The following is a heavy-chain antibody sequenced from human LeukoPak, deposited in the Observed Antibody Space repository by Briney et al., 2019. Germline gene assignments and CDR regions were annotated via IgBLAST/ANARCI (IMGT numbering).Heavy chain of an antibody. Sequence: SETLSLTCAVYGGSFSGYYWNWIRQPPGKGLEWIGEINHSGSTYYNPSLKSRVTISVDTSKNQFSLKLSSVTAADTAVYYCARVRVGATTPSWFDPWGQGTLVTVSS. CDR2: INHSGST. D-gene: IGHD1-26*01. V-gene: IGHV4-34*01. CDR3: ARVRVGATTPSWFDP. J-gene: IGHJ5*02. CDR1: GGSFSGYY.